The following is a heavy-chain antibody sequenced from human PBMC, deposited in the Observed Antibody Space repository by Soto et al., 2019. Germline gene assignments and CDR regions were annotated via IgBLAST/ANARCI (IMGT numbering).Heavy chain of an antibody. J-gene: IGHJ6*02. Sequence: QVQLVQSGAEVKKPGSSVKVSCKAPGDTFSGXXXXXXXXXXXQGLEGMGGIIPIFRTPDYAQKFQGRVTXTXXXXXXTAXXXXXXXXXXXTXVYYCARDKHRLQLGGNYYYALDVWGQGTTVIVSS. CDR1: GDTFSGXX. CDR2: IIPIFRTP. CDR3: ARDKHRLQLGGNYYYALDV. V-gene: IGHV1-69*12. D-gene: IGHD5-12*01.